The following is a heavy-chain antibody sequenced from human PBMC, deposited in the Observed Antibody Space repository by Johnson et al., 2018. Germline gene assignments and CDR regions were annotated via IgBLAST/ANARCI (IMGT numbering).Heavy chain of an antibody. CDR2: ISTSGSTK. D-gene: IGHD4-17*01. J-gene: IGHJ1*01. CDR3: ARDASDGDYAEYFQH. Sequence: QVQLVESGGGLVKXGGSXRLXCAASGFTFSDYYMSWVRQAPGKGLEGVSYISTSGSTKYYADSVKGRFTISRDNAKNSLYLQMSSLRAEDTAVYYCARDASDGDYAEYFQHWGQGTLVTVSS. V-gene: IGHV3-11*01. CDR1: GFTFSDYY.